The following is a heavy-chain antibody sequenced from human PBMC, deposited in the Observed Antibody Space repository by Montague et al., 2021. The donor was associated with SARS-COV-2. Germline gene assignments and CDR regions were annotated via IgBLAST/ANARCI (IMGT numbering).Heavy chain of an antibody. V-gene: IGHV3-23*03. CDR2: IYGDGRGT. Sequence: SLRLSCAASGFTFSTYAMSWVRQAPGKGLEWASVIYGDGRGTYYAESVKGRSTISRDNSKSTLYLQMNSLRADDTAVYYCAKHTVYDLAELLSPLDHWGQGTLVTVSS. J-gene: IGHJ4*02. D-gene: IGHD3-10*01. CDR1: GFTFSTYA. CDR3: AKHTVYDLAELLSPLDH.